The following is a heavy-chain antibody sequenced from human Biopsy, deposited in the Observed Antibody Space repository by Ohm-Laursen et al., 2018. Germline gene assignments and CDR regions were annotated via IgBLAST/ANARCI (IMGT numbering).Heavy chain of an antibody. J-gene: IGHJ4*02. V-gene: IGHV4-59*01. CDR3: ARLTGDPSY. CDR2: IYYAGHT. D-gene: IGHD7-27*01. CDR1: GGSIKSYY. Sequence: TLSLTCTVSGGSIKSYYWNWIRQSPGKGLEWIGFIYYAGHTNYNPSLKSRATISVDTSKNQFSLKVISVTAADTAVYYCARLTGDPSYWGQGILATVSS.